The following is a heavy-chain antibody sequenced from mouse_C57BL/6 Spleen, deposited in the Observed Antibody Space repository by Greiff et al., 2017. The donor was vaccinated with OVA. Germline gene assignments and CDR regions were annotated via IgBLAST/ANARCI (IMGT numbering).Heavy chain of an antibody. J-gene: IGHJ1*03. Sequence: VQLQQPGAELVRPGSSVKLSCKASGYTFTSYWMHWVQQRPIQGLEWIGNIDPSDSDTPYNHKFKDKATLTVDKSTSTAYMQLSSLTSEDAAVYCCASGRYDYIWYFDVWGTGTTVTVSS. CDR2: IDPSDSDT. D-gene: IGHD2-4*01. CDR3: ASGRYDYIWYFDV. V-gene: IGHV1-52*01. CDR1: GYTFTSYW.